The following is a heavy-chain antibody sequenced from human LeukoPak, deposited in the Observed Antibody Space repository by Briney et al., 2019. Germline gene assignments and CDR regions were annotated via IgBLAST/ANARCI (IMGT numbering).Heavy chain of an antibody. V-gene: IGHV3-11*04. D-gene: IGHD6-13*01. CDR3: ARDRGIAAAGTFAKYQRPYYMDV. CDR2: ISSSGSTI. CDR1: GFTFSDCY. J-gene: IGHJ6*03. Sequence: PGGSLRLSCAASGFTFSDCYVSWIRQAPGKGLEWVSYISSSGSTIYYADSVKGRFTLSRDNAKHSLYLQMNSLRAEDTAVYYCARDRGIAAAGTFAKYQRPYYMDVWGKGTTVTVSS.